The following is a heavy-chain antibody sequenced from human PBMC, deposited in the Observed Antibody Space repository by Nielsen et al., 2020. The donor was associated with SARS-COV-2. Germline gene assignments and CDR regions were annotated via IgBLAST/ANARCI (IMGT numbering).Heavy chain of an antibody. V-gene: IGHV3-11*05. J-gene: IGHJ3*02. Sequence: WIRQPPGKGLEWVSYISSRSSYTNYADSVKGRFTIARDNAKNSLYLQMNSLRAEDTAVYYCARVTAYYDFWSGRDAFDIWGQGTMVTVSS. CDR3: ARVTAYYDFWSGRDAFDI. CDR2: ISSRSSYT. D-gene: IGHD3-3*01.